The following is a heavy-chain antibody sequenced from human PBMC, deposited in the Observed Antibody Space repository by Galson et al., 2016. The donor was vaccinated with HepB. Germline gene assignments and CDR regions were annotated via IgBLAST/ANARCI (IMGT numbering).Heavy chain of an antibody. V-gene: IGHV4-28*01. CDR1: GCSLSENYW. D-gene: IGHD4-17*01. CDR3: ARRSTYGDYDY. J-gene: IGHJ4*02. CDR2: IHHSGGT. Sequence: ETLSLTCAVSGCSLSENYWWGWIRQPQGRGLEWIGYIHHSGGTFYTPAHKSRVTMAVDTSKNQFSLKLSSVTAVDTAMYYCARRSTYGDYDYWGQGIRVTVSS.